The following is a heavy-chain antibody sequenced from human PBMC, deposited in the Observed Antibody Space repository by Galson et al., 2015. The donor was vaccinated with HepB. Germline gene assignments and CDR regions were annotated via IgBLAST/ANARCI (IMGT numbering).Heavy chain of an antibody. Sequence: SLRLSCAASGFTFSSYGMTWVRQPPGKGLEWVSAVSGSGSSTNYGDAVKGRFTISRDNSKNTLHLQMNSLRAEDTAVYYCAKGRGVERWYPLACWGQGTLVTVSS. CDR2: VSGSGSST. CDR3: AKGRGVERWYPLAC. J-gene: IGHJ4*02. CDR1: GFTFSSYG. V-gene: IGHV3-23*01. D-gene: IGHD2-8*02.